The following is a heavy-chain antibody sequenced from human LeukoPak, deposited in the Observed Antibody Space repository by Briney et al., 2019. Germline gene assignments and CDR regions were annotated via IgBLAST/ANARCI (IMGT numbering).Heavy chain of an antibody. D-gene: IGHD5-18*01. CDR1: GFTFSNYW. CDR2: INSDGRII. CDR3: ARDPWGYRAGVMDL. V-gene: IGHV3-74*01. J-gene: IGHJ4*02. Sequence: GGSLRLSCAASGFTFSNYWMHWVRQVPGKGLVWVSHINSDGRIINYADSVEGRFSISRDNAKNTVYLHMNSLRAEDTAVYYCARDPWGYRAGVMDLWGQGTLLTVSS.